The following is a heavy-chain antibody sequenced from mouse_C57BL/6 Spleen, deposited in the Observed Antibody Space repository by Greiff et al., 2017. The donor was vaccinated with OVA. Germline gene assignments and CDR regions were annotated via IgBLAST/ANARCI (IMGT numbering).Heavy chain of an antibody. J-gene: IGHJ3*01. D-gene: IGHD6-1*01. Sequence: QVQLQQPGAELVKPGASVKLSCKASGYTFTSYWMHWVKQRPGQGLEWIGMIHPNSGSTNYNEKFKSKATLTVYKSSSTAYMQLSSLTSADSAVYYCARGREAPLAWFAYWGQGTLVTVSA. CDR3: ARGREAPLAWFAY. V-gene: IGHV1-64*01. CDR1: GYTFTSYW. CDR2: IHPNSGST.